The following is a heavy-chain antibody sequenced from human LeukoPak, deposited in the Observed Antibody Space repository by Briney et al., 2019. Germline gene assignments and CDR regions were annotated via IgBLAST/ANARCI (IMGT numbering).Heavy chain of an antibody. D-gene: IGHD2-21*01. V-gene: IGHV3-9*01. J-gene: IGHJ3*02. CDR2: ISWNSGSI. Sequence: GGSLRLSCAASGFTFDDYAMHWVRQAPGKGLEWVSGISWNSGSIGYADSVKGRFTISRDNAKNSLYLQMNSLRAEDTALYYCAKLWSGRYGPPYDAFDIWGQGTMVTVSS. CDR3: AKLWSGRYGPPYDAFDI. CDR1: GFTFDDYA.